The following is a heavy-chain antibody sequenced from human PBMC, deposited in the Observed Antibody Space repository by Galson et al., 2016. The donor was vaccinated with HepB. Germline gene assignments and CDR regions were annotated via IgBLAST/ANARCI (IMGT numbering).Heavy chain of an antibody. CDR2: IYHRGST. J-gene: IGHJ4*02. CDR1: GGSISSYY. CDR3: ARGPYSSSF. V-gene: IGHV4-59*01. D-gene: IGHD6-13*01. Sequence: SETLSLTCTVSGGSISSYYWSWIRQPPGKGLEWIGYIYHRGSTNYNPSLKSRVTISVDTSENQFSLKLSSVTAADTAVYYCARGPYSSSFWGRGTLVTVSS.